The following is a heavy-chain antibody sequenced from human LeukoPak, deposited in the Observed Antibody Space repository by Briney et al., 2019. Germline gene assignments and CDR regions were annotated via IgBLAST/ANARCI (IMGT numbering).Heavy chain of an antibody. CDR1: GGSISSSNW. CDR3: ARVAPAAYCGGDCYSS. CDR2: IYHSGST. J-gene: IGHJ4*02. Sequence: SETLSLTCAVSGGSISSSNWWSWVRQPPGKGLEWIGEIYHSGSTNYNPSLKSRVTISVDTSKNQFSLKLSSVTAADTAVYYCARVAPAAYCGGDCYSSWGQGTLVTVSS. V-gene: IGHV4-4*02. D-gene: IGHD2-21*02.